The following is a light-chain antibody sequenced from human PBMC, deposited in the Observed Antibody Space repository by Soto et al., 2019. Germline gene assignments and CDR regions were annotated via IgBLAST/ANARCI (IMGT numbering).Light chain of an antibody. CDR3: SSYTNYNTLDV. Sequence: QSVLTQPASVSGSPGQAITISCTGTSSDDGGYNYVSWYQQHPGKAPQLIIYEVSNRPSGVSYRFSGSKSGNTASLTISGLQAEDEADYYCSSYTNYNTLDVFGTGTKVTVL. CDR2: EVS. CDR1: SSDDGGYNY. J-gene: IGLJ1*01. V-gene: IGLV2-14*01.